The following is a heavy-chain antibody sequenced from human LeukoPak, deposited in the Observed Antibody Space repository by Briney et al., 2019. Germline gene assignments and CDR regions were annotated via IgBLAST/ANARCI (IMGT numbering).Heavy chain of an antibody. CDR3: AKPRGKYHEDL. D-gene: IGHD2/OR15-2a*01. V-gene: IGHV3-23*01. CDR1: GFTFSGYA. CDR2: ISSSGGST. J-gene: IGHJ5*02. Sequence: GGSLRLSCAASGFTFSGYAMSWVRQAPGKGLEWVSAISSSGGSTYYADSVKGRFTISRDNSKNTLFLQMNSLRAEDTAVYYCAKPRGKYHEDLWGQGTLVTVSS.